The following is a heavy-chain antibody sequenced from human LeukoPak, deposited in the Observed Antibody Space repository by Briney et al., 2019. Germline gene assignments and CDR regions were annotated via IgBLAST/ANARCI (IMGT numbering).Heavy chain of an antibody. CDR2: ISYSGGNT. D-gene: IGHD3-9*01. V-gene: IGHV3-23*01. CDR3: AKDLPYYDILTGPEDAFDI. Sequence: GGSLRLSCAVSGFTFSSHAMSWVRQAPGKGLEWVSVISYSGGNTNYADSVKGRFTISRDNSKNTLYLQMNSLRAEDTAVYYCAKDLPYYDILTGPEDAFDIWGQGTMVTVSS. J-gene: IGHJ3*02. CDR1: GFTFSSHA.